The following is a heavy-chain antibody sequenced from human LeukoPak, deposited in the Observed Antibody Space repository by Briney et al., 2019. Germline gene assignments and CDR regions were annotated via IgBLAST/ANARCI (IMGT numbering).Heavy chain of an antibody. CDR2: NSGGT. D-gene: IGHD3-22*01. CDR3: ARDLYDSSGYYYVNY. V-gene: IGHV1-2*02. J-gene: IGHJ4*02. Sequence: NSGGTNYPQKFQPRFTMTRDTSISTAYMELSRLRSDDTTVYYCARDLYDSSGYYYVNYWGQGTLVTVSS.